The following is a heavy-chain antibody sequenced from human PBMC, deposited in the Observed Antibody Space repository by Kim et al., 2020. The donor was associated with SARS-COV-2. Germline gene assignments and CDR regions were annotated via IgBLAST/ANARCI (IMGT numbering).Heavy chain of an antibody. CDR2: ISYDGSNK. D-gene: IGHD6-19*01. CDR3: ARDRGEWLAFFDY. J-gene: IGHJ4*02. CDR1: GFTFSSYA. Sequence: GGSLRLSCAASGFTFSSYAMHWVRQAPGKGLEWVAVISYDGSNKYYADSVKGRFTISRDNSKNTLYLQMNSLRAEDTAVYYCARDRGEWLAFFDYWGQGTLVTVSS. V-gene: IGHV3-30*04.